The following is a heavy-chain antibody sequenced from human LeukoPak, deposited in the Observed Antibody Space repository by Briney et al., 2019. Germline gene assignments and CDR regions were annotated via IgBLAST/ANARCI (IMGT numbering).Heavy chain of an antibody. CDR2: IYSGGST. CDR3: ARGYYGSGSLWDY. J-gene: IGHJ4*02. V-gene: IGHV3-53*01. Sequence: SGGSPRLSCAASGVTVSSNYMSWVRQAPGKGLEWVSVIYSGGSTYYADSVKGRFTISRDNSKNTLYLQMNSLRAEDTAVYYCARGYYGSGSLWDYWGQGTLVTVSS. CDR1: GVTVSSNY. D-gene: IGHD3-10*01.